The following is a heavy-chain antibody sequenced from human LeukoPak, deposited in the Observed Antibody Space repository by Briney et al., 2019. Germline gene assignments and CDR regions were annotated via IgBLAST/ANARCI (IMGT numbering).Heavy chain of an antibody. Sequence: SSETLSLTCTVSGGSISSCYCSWIRQPPGKGLEWIGYIYYSGSTNYNPSLKSRVTISVDTSKNQFSLKLSSVTAADTAVYYCARQSTYYDFLFDPWGQGTLVTVSS. V-gene: IGHV4-59*08. J-gene: IGHJ5*02. CDR1: GGSISSCY. D-gene: IGHD3-3*01. CDR2: IYYSGST. CDR3: ARQSTYYDFLFDP.